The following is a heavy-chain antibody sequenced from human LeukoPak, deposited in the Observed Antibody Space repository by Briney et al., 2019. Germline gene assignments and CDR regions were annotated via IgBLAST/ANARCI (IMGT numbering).Heavy chain of an antibody. V-gene: IGHV3-30*18. J-gene: IGHJ4*02. CDR2: ISNDGSKK. D-gene: IGHD5-18*01. Sequence: GGSLRLSCAASGFTFSSYGMHWVRQAPGKGLDWVAVISNDGSKKYYADSVKGRFTISRDNSKNTLPLQVSSLRTEDTAVYYCAKDRYSYAFEYSDSWGQGTLVTVSS. CDR3: AKDRYSYAFEYSDS. CDR1: GFTFSSYG.